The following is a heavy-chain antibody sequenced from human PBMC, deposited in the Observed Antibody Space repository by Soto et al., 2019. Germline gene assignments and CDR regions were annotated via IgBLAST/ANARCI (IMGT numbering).Heavy chain of an antibody. D-gene: IGHD3-10*01. CDR1: GFNFSDSY. CDR2: ISGSGTTT. J-gene: IGHJ6*02. Sequence: VQLVESGGGLVKPRGSLRLSCAASGFNFSDSYMSWVRQAPGKGLEWISYISGSGTTTAYTGSVKGRFTVSRDNAKSSLFLQLNSLRVDETAVYYCTRDSRYGSGLYYGLDVWGQGTSVTVSS. CDR3: TRDSRYGSGLYYGLDV. V-gene: IGHV3-11*01.